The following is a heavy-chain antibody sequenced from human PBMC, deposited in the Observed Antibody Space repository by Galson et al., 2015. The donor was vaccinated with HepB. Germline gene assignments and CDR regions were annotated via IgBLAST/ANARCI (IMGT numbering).Heavy chain of an antibody. J-gene: IGHJ4*02. CDR3: AREGDYGEYELDY. D-gene: IGHD4-17*01. CDR2: INPYSGDT. Sequence: SVKVSCKASGYTFTGYYMHWVRQAPGQGLEWMGGINPYSGDTNYAQKFQGRVTMTRDTSISTDYMELSRLRSDDTAVYYCAREGDYGEYELDYWGQGTLVTVSS. V-gene: IGHV1-2*02. CDR1: GYTFTGYY.